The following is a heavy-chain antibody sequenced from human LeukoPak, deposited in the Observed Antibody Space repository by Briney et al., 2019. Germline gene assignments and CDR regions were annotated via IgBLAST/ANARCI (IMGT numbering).Heavy chain of an antibody. J-gene: IGHJ6*02. CDR3: ARAEGYCSSTSCYFFYGMDV. V-gene: IGHV4-59*01. CDR1: GGSISSYY. D-gene: IGHD2-2*01. CDR2: IYYSGST. Sequence: SGTLSLTCTVSGGSISSYYWSWIRQPPGKGLEWIGYIYYSGSTNYNPSLKSRVTISVDTSKNQFSLKLSSVTAADTAVYYCARAEGYCSSTSCYFFYGMDVWGRGTTVTVSS.